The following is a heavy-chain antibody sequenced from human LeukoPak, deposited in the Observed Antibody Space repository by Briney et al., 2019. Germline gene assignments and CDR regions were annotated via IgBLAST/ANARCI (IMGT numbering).Heavy chain of an antibody. CDR1: GGSISSSSYY. CDR2: IYYSGST. CDR3: ARHAAWGDAFDI. D-gene: IGHD7-27*01. V-gene: IGHV4-61*05. J-gene: IGHJ3*02. Sequence: SETLSLTCTVSGGSISSSSYYWSWIRQPPGKGLEWIGYIYYSGSTNYNPSLQSRVTISVDTSKNQFSLKLSSVTAADTAVYYCARHAAWGDAFDIWGQGTMVTVSS.